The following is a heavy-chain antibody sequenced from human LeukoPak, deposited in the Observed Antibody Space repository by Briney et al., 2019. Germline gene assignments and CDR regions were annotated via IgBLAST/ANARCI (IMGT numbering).Heavy chain of an antibody. D-gene: IGHD6-6*01. CDR1: GGSFSGYY. CDR3: ANSRGAARQHNWFDP. J-gene: IGHJ5*02. V-gene: IGHV4-59*10. Sequence: SETLSLTCAVYGGSFSGYYWSWIRQPAGEGLEWIGCIYTIGSTNYNPSLKSRVTISVDTSKNQFSLKRSSVTAADTAVYYSANSRGAARQHNWFDPWGQGTLVTVSS. CDR2: IYTIGST.